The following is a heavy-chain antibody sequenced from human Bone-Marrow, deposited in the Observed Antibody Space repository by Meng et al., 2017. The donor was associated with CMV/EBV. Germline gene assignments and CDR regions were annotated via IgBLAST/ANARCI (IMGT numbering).Heavy chain of an antibody. Sequence: GGSLRLSCAASGFIFSSYWMSWVRQAPGKGLEWVADIKQDGSEKYYVDSVKGRFTISRDNANNSLYLQMNSLRAEDTAVYYCARNPVTNRRGSHFDYWGQGKLVNVSS. CDR2: IKQDGSEK. V-gene: IGHV3-7*01. CDR1: GFIFSSYW. D-gene: IGHD4-17*01. J-gene: IGHJ4*02. CDR3: ARNPVTNRRGSHFDY.